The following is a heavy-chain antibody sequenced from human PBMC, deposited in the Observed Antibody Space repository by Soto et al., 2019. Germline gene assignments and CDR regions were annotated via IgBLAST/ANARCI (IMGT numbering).Heavy chain of an antibody. CDR3: ARDLREEVVPAAPDY. D-gene: IGHD2-2*01. CDR2: ISYDGSNK. V-gene: IGHV3-30-3*01. CDR1: GFTFSSYA. Sequence: GGSLRLSCAASGFTFSSYAMHWVRQAPGKGLEWVAVISYDGSNKYYADSVKGRFTISRDNSKNTLYLQMNSLRAEDTAVYYCARDLREEVVPAAPDYWGQGTLVTVSS. J-gene: IGHJ4*02.